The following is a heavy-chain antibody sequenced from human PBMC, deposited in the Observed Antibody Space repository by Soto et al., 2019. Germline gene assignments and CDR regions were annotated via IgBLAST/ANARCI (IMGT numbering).Heavy chain of an antibody. J-gene: IGHJ5*02. D-gene: IGHD5-12*01. V-gene: IGHV1-2*04. CDR3: ARSWLRNWFDP. CDR1: GYTFTGYY. Sequence: ASVKVSCKASGYTFTGYYMHWVRQAPGQGLEWMGWINPNSGGTNYAQKFQGWVTMTRDTSISAAYMELSRLRSDDTAVYYCARSWLRNWFDPWGQGTLVTVSS. CDR2: INPNSGGT.